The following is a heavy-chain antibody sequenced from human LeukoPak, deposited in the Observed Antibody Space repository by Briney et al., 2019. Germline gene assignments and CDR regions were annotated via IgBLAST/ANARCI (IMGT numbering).Heavy chain of an antibody. CDR1: GFTFSGYW. Sequence: GGSLRLSCAASGFTFSGYWMNWVRQAPGKGLEWVANINQDGSEKYYVDSVKGRFTISRDNAKNSLYLQMNSLRAEDTAVYYCARQSSDAFDIWGQGTMVTVSS. J-gene: IGHJ3*02. CDR2: INQDGSEK. CDR3: ARQSSDAFDI. V-gene: IGHV3-7*01.